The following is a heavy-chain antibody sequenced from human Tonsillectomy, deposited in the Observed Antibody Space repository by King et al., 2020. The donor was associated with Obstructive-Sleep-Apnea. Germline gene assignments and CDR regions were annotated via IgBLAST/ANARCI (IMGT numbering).Heavy chain of an antibody. J-gene: IGHJ5*02. D-gene: IGHD6-13*01. CDR3: ARGSGAAAVNWFDP. V-gene: IGHV4-34*01. Sequence: VQLQQWGAGLLKPSETLSLTCAVFGGSFRDFYWSWIRQPPGKGLEWIGEINHSGSTNYNPSLKSRITISVDTSKNQFSLKLTFVAAADTAVYYCARGSGAAAVNWFDPWGQGTLVTVSS. CDR2: INHSGST. CDR1: GGSFRDFY.